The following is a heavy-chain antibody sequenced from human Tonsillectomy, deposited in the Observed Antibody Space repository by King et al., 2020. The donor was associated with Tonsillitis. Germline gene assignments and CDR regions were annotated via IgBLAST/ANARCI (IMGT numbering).Heavy chain of an antibody. J-gene: IGHJ4*02. Sequence: VQLVESGGGVVQPGRSLRLSCAASGFTFSTYTMHWVRQAPGKGLEWVAVIPYDGINKYYADSVQGRFTISRDNSKNTLYLQMNSLRAEDTAVYYCARDGRELTGDYYFDYWGQGTLVTVSS. CDR1: GFTFSTYT. V-gene: IGHV3-30-3*01. D-gene: IGHD7-27*01. CDR2: IPYDGINK. CDR3: ARDGRELTGDYYFDY.